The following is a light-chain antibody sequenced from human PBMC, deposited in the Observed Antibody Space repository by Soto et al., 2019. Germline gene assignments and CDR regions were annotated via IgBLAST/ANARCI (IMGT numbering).Light chain of an antibody. J-gene: IGKJ5*01. CDR3: QQANSFPLT. Sequence: IVLTQSLATLSVSPGERATLSCLASQSVSSNLAWYQQKPGQAPRLLIYGASTRATGIPARFSGSGSGTEFTLTISSLQSEDFATYYCQQANSFPLTFGQGTRLEIK. CDR2: GAS. V-gene: IGKV3-15*01. CDR1: QSVSSN.